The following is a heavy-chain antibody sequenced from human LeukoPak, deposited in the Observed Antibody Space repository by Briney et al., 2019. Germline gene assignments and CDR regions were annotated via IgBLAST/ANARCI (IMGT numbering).Heavy chain of an antibody. Sequence: GGSLRLSCAASGFTFSSYSMNWVRQAPGKGLEWVSSISSSSSYVYYADSVKGRFTISRDNAKNSLYLQMNSLRAEDTAVYYCARDRSPYGSGSSDYWGQGTLVTVSS. J-gene: IGHJ4*02. D-gene: IGHD3-10*01. V-gene: IGHV3-21*01. CDR2: ISSSSSYV. CDR1: GFTFSSYS. CDR3: ARDRSPYGSGSSDY.